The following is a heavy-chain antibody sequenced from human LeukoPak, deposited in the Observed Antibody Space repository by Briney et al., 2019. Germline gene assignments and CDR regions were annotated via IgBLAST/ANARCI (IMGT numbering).Heavy chain of an antibody. Sequence: GRSLRLSCAASGFTFSSYGMHWVRQAPGKGLEWVAVICYDGSNKYYADSVKGRFTISRDNSKNTLYLQVNSLRAEDTAVYYCARDRIRGYDSPPLFDPWGQGTLVTVSS. J-gene: IGHJ5*02. CDR2: ICYDGSNK. CDR1: GFTFSSYG. CDR3: ARDRIRGYDSPPLFDP. V-gene: IGHV3-33*01. D-gene: IGHD3-22*01.